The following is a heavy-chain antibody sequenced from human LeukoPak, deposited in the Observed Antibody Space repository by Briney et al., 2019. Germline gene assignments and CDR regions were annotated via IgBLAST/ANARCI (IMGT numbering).Heavy chain of an antibody. D-gene: IGHD6-19*01. CDR1: GFTFSKYW. Sequence: PLRSLRLSCAASGFTFSKYWMLWVRQAPGKGLDRVSRINTDGTVTAYADSVKGRFTVSRDNADNTMFLQMNSVRDEDTAVYYCATKQWLAPPPDSWGQGTPVT. CDR3: ATKQWLAPPPDS. CDR2: INTDGTVT. J-gene: IGHJ4*02. V-gene: IGHV3-74*01.